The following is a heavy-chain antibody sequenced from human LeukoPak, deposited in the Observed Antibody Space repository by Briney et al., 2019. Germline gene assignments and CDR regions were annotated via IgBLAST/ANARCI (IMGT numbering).Heavy chain of an antibody. CDR3: ARGLGSYSTTWYPPLRY. Sequence: ASVKVSCKASGYTLTNYDVNWVRQATGQGLEWMGWMNPNSGYTGHAQKFQGRVTMTRNTSVSTAYMELSSLRSDDAAVYYCARGLGSYSTTWYPPLRYWGQGTLVTVSS. CDR2: MNPNSGYT. J-gene: IGHJ4*02. D-gene: IGHD2/OR15-2a*01. CDR1: GYTLTNYD. V-gene: IGHV1-8*01.